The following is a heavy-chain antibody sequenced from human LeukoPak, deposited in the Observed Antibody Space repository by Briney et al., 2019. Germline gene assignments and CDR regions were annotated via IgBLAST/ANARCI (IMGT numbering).Heavy chain of an antibody. J-gene: IGHJ4*02. CDR1: GYTFTSYD. CDR3: ARDSRGYTHGFDY. CDR2: MSPNSGDT. D-gene: IGHD5-18*01. V-gene: IGHV1-8*01. Sequence: ASVKVSCKASGYTFTSYDFNWVRQATGQRPEWMGWMSPNSGDTGYAQKFQDRVTMTRNTSISTAYMELSSLRSDDTAVYYCARDSRGYTHGFDYWGQGTLVTVSS.